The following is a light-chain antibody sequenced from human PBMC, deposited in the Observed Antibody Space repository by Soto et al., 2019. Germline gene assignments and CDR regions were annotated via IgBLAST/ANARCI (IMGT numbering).Light chain of an antibody. Sequence: QSALTQPRSVSGSPGQSVTISCTGTSSDVGGYNYVSWYQQHPGKAPKLMIYDVSKRPSGVPDRFSGSKSGNTASLTISGLQAEDEADYYCCSYAGSYTLFGGETKVTVL. CDR3: CSYAGSYTL. J-gene: IGLJ2*01. CDR1: SSDVGGYNY. V-gene: IGLV2-11*01. CDR2: DVS.